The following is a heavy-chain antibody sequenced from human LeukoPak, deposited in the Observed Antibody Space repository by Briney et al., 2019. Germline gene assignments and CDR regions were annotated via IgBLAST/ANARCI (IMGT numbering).Heavy chain of an antibody. CDR1: GFTFSSYS. D-gene: IGHD3-9*01. J-gene: IGHJ4*02. V-gene: IGHV3-21*01. Sequence: PGGSLRLSCAASGFTFSSYSMNWVRQAPGKGLEWVSSISGTSSYIYYADSVKGRFTISRDNAKNSLFLQMNSLRAEDTAVYYCARGTLLTPFDYWGQGTLVTVSS. CDR3: ARGTLLTPFDY. CDR2: ISGTSSYI.